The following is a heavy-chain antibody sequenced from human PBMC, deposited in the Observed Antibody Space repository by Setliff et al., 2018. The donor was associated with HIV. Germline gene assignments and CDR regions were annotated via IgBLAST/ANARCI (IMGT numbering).Heavy chain of an antibody. CDR1: GGSMSSYY. D-gene: IGHD2-21*02. J-gene: IGHJ6*03. V-gene: IGHV4-59*08. CDR3: VRTHNDLENYYHHYYYMDV. Sequence: SETLSLTCTVSGGSMSSYYWSWIRQPPGKGLEWIGYIYYSGSTNYNPSLKSRVTISVDTSKNQFSLKLRSVTAADTAVYYCVRTHNDLENYYHHYYYMDVWGKGTTVTVSS. CDR2: IYYSGST.